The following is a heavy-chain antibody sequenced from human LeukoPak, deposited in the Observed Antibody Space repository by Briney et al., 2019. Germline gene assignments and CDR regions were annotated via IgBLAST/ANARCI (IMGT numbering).Heavy chain of an antibody. Sequence: PGGSLRLSCAASGFTFSSYAMHWVRQAPGKGLEWVAFIRYDGSNKYYADSVKGRFTISRDNSKNTLYLQMNSLRAEDTAVYYCAKDPCSSTSCYIDYWGQGTLVTVSS. D-gene: IGHD2-2*02. J-gene: IGHJ4*02. CDR1: GFTFSSYA. CDR2: IRYDGSNK. V-gene: IGHV3-30*02. CDR3: AKDPCSSTSCYIDY.